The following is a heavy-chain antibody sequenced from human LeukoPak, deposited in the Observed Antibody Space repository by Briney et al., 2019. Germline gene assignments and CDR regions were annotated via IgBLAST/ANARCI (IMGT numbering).Heavy chain of an antibody. J-gene: IGHJ4*02. CDR1: GYTFTSYG. Sequence: ASVKVSCKASGYTFTSYGISWVRQAPGQGLEWMGWISVYNGNTNYAQKLQGRVTMTRNTSIITAYMELSSLRSEDTAVYYCARGAPGGYCSGGSCPYFDYWGQGTLVTVSS. CDR2: ISVYNGNT. V-gene: IGHV1-18*01. CDR3: ARGAPGGYCSGGSCPYFDY. D-gene: IGHD2-15*01.